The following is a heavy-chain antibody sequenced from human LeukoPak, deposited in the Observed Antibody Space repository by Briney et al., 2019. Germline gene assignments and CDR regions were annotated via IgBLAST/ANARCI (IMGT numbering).Heavy chain of an antibody. Sequence: PGGSLRLSCAASGFTFSSYSMNWVRQAPGKGLEWVSSIGSSSSYIYYADSVKGRFTISRDNAKNSLYLQMNSLRAEDTAVYYCARGRGYCSSTSCYTDYWGQGTLVTVSS. CDR3: ARGRGYCSSTSCYTDY. CDR2: IGSSSSYI. V-gene: IGHV3-21*01. D-gene: IGHD2-2*02. J-gene: IGHJ4*02. CDR1: GFTFSSYS.